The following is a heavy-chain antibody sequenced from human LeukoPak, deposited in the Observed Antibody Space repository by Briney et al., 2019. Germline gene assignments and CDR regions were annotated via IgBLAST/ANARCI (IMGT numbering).Heavy chain of an antibody. V-gene: IGHV4-31*03. D-gene: IGHD2-21*02. CDR3: ATRRVGTHWFDP. Sequence: SETLSLTCTVSGGSISSGGYYWSWIRQHPGKGLEWIGYIYYSGSTYFNPSLKSRVTISVDTFKNQFSLKLSSVTAADTAVYYCATRRVGTHWFDPWGQGTLVTVSS. CDR2: IYYSGST. CDR1: GGSISSGGYY. J-gene: IGHJ5*02.